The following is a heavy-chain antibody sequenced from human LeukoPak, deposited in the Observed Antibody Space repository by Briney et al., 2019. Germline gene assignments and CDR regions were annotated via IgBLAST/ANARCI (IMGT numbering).Heavy chain of an antibody. CDR2: INSDGSNT. Sequence: GGPLRLFCAASGFIFSSYWMHWVRRAPGKGLVWVSRINSDGSNTSYADSVKGRFTISRDNAKNTLYLQMNSLRADDTAVYYCAREVLGGQGTLVTVSS. CDR3: AREVL. J-gene: IGHJ4*02. CDR1: GFIFSSYW. V-gene: IGHV3-74*01.